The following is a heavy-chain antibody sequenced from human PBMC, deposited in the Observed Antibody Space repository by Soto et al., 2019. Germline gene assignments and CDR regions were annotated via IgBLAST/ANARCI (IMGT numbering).Heavy chain of an antibody. J-gene: IGHJ4*02. CDR1: GFTFDDYG. CDR3: ARASPRGRYFDWLIFPLGH. V-gene: IGHV3-20*04. D-gene: IGHD3-9*01. Sequence: PGGSLRLSCASSGFTFDDYGMSWVRQVPGKGLEWVAGINWNGRTRNYADSAKGRFTISRDTAKNSLYLQMNSLRAEDTALYFCARASPRGRYFDWLIFPLGHWGQGTLVTVSS. CDR2: INWNGRTR.